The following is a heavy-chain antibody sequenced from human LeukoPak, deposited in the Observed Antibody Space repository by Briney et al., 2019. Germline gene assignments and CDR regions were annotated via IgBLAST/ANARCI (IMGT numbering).Heavy chain of an antibody. V-gene: IGHV3-21*01. J-gene: IGHJ3*02. Sequence: GGPLRLSCAASGFTFSSYSMNWLRQAPRKGLEWVSSISSSSSYIYYADSVKGRFTISRDNAKNSLYLQMNSLSAEDTAVYYCARDLIAVAVYDALDIWGKRAIVTVSS. CDR3: ARDLIAVAVYDALDI. CDR1: GFTFSSYS. D-gene: IGHD6-19*01. CDR2: ISSSSSYI.